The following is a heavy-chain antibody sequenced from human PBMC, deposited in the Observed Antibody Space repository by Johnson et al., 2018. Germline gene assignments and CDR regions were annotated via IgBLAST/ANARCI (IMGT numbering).Heavy chain of an antibody. J-gene: IGHJ3*02. D-gene: IGHD3-10*01. Sequence: QVQLVESGAEVKKPGSSVKVSCMASGVTISSNAISWVRQAPGQGLEWLGVIIPIFGTTFYAQQLQGRVTIIADESTNTASMELSSLRSEDTALYYCAIDMGSYYGFDIWGQGTMVTVFS. V-gene: IGHV1-69*01. CDR1: GVTISSNA. CDR2: IIPIFGTT. CDR3: AIDMGSYYGFDI.